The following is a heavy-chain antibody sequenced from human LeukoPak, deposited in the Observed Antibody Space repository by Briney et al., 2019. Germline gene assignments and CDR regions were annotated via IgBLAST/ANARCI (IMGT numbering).Heavy chain of an antibody. J-gene: IGHJ4*02. CDR1: GFTFSDYY. V-gene: IGHV3-11*04. CDR3: ARDSIVTGEFDY. D-gene: IGHD2-21*02. Sequence: GGSLRLSCAASGFTFSDYYMTWIRQAPGKGLEWISYISGSGSDVSYADSVKGRFTISRDNAERSLYLQMNSLRAEDTAVYYCARDSIVTGEFDYWGQGTLVTVSS. CDR2: ISGSGSDV.